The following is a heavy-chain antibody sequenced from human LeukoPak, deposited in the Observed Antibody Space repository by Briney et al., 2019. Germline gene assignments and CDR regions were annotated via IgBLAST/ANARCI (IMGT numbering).Heavy chain of an antibody. CDR2: IYSGGST. CDR3: ATYRQVLLPLES. CDR1: GFTVSSNY. V-gene: IGHV3-66*01. D-gene: IGHD2-8*02. Sequence: GGSLRLSCAASGFTVSSNYMSWVRQAPGKGLEWVSVIYSGGSTYYADSVKGRFTISRDNSKNTLYLQMNSLRAEDTAIYYCATYRQVLLPLESWGQGTLVTVSS. J-gene: IGHJ4*02.